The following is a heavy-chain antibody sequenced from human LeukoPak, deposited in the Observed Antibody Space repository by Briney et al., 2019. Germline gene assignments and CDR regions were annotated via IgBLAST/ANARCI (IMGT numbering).Heavy chain of an antibody. CDR2: IIPIFGTA. J-gene: IGHJ4*02. CDR1: GGTFSSYA. V-gene: IGHV1-69*13. Sequence: SVKVSCKASGGTFSSYAISWVRQAPGQGLEWMGGIIPIFGTANYAQKFQGRVTITADESTSTAYMELSSLRSEDTAVYYCATLFSGPYQLLSADYWGQGTLVTVSS. CDR3: ATLFSGPYQLLSADY. D-gene: IGHD2-2*01.